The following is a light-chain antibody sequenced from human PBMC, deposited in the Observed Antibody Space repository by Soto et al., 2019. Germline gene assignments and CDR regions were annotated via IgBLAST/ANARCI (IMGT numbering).Light chain of an antibody. CDR1: QGISTY. CDR2: AAS. V-gene: IGKV1-39*01. Sequence: DIQMTQSPSSLSASVGDRVTITCRASQGISTYLNWYQQKPGKAPKLLIYAASSLQSGVPSRFRGSGSETDFTLTISSLQPEDFATYSCQQSYNTTWTFGQGTKVEIK. CDR3: QQSYNTTWT. J-gene: IGKJ1*01.